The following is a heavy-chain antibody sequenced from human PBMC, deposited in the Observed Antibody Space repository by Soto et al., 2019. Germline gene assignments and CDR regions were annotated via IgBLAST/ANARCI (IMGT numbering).Heavy chain of an antibody. Sequence: QVQLVQSGAEVKKPGSSVKVSCKASGGTFSSYAISWVRQAPGQGLEWMGGIIPIFGTANYAQKFQGRVTISADESTSTAYMALSSLRSEDTAVDYCARVVVSYCRGGSCYSHYYYGMDVWGQGTTVTVSS. CDR3: ARVVVSYCRGGSCYSHYYYGMDV. V-gene: IGHV1-69*01. J-gene: IGHJ6*02. CDR1: GGTFSSYA. CDR2: IIPIFGTA. D-gene: IGHD2-15*01.